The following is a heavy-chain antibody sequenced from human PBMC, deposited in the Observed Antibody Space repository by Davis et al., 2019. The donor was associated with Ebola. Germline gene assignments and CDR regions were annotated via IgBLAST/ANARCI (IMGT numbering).Heavy chain of an antibody. CDR3: GRVQPQYGTPPYGLDV. Sequence: PGGSLRLSCPASGFTFSSYDMHWVRQSTGKGLQWVSAIGTAGDTHYPGSVKGRFNISRENAKNSLYLEMKSLTAGDAAVYFCGRVQPQYGTPPYGLDVWGQGTRVTVAS. D-gene: IGHD2-2*01. J-gene: IGHJ6*02. V-gene: IGHV3-13*01. CDR2: IGTAGDT. CDR1: GFTFSSYD.